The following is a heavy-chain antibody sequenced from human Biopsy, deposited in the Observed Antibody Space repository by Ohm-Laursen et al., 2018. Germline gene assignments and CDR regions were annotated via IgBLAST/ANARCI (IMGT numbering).Heavy chain of an antibody. CDR3: ARDRNRRGWFDP. CDR2: IYTGGIT. D-gene: IGHD1-14*01. V-gene: IGHV4-4*07. Sequence: TLSLTCTVSGGSLSSYSWSWIRQPAGKGLEWIGQIYTGGITNYNPSLKSRVTMSVDTSKNKFSLRVSSVTAADTAVYYCARDRNRRGWFDPWGQGTLVTVSS. J-gene: IGHJ5*02. CDR1: GGSLSSYS.